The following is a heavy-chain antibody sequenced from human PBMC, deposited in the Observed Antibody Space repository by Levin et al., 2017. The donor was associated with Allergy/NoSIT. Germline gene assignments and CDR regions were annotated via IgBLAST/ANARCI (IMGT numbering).Heavy chain of an antibody. D-gene: IGHD6-19*01. V-gene: IGHV3-9*01. J-gene: IGHJ4*02. Sequence: GGSLRLSCAASGFTFDDYAMHWVRQAPGKGLEWVSGISWNSGSIGYADSVKGRFTISRDNAKNSLYLQMNSLRAEDTALYYCAKDVTEIAVAGGGFDYWGQGTLVTVSS. CDR2: ISWNSGSI. CDR3: AKDVTEIAVAGGGFDY. CDR1: GFTFDDYA.